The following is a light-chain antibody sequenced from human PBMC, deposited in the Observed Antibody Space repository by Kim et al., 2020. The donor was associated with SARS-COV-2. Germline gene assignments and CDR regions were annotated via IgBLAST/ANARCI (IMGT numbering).Light chain of an antibody. J-gene: IGLJ2*01. V-gene: IGLV3-19*01. Sequence: SSELTQDPAVSVALGQTVRITCQGDSLRSSYATWYQQKPGQAPIVLIYGKNNPPSGIPDRFPGSSSGNTASLTITGTQAGDEADYYCNSRDSNANLVFGG. CDR2: GKN. CDR3: NSRDSNANLV. CDR1: SLRSSY.